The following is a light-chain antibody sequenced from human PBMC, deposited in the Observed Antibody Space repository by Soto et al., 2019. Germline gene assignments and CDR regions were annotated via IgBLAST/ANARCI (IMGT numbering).Light chain of an antibody. Sequence: EIVMTQFPATLSVSPGERATLSCRASQSVGSNLAWYPQKPGQAPRLLIYGASTRATGIPARFSGSGSGTEFTLTISSLQSEDFAVYYGQQYNTWPLTFGGGTKVEIK. CDR3: QQYNTWPLT. V-gene: IGKV3-15*01. J-gene: IGKJ4*01. CDR1: QSVGSN. CDR2: GAS.